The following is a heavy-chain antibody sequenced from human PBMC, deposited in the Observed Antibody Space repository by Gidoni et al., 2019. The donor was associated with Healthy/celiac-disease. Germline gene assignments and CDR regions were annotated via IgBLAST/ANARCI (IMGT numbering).Heavy chain of an antibody. Sequence: QLQLQESGPGLVKPSETLSLTCTVPGGSISSSSYYWGWIRQPPGKGLEWIGSIYYRGSTYYNPSLKSRVTISVDTSKNQFSLKLSSVTAADTAVYYCATWFGELFIFDYWGQGTLVTVSS. D-gene: IGHD3-10*01. CDR3: ATWFGELFIFDY. V-gene: IGHV4-39*01. CDR1: GGSISSSSYY. J-gene: IGHJ4*02. CDR2: IYYRGST.